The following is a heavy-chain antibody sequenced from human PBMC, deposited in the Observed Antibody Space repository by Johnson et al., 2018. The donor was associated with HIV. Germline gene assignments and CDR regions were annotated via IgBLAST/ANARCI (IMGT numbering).Heavy chain of an antibody. V-gene: IGHV3-30-3*01. CDR3: ARAPEVRGVDAFDV. J-gene: IGHJ3*01. CDR2: ISDDGSNI. CDR1: GFRFSNYA. D-gene: IGHD3-10*01. Sequence: QVQLVESGGGVVQPGRSLRLSCAASGFRFSNYALHWVRQTPGKGLEWVALISDDGSNIYYADSVKGQFTISRDNSKNTLHLQMNILRAEDTAVYYCARAPEVRGVDAFDVWGQGTMVTVSS.